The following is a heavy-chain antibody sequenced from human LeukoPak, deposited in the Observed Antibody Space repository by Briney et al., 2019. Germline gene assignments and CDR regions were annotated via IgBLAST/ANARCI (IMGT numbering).Heavy chain of an antibody. V-gene: IGHV4-4*07. CDR1: GGSISSYY. CDR2: IYTSGST. J-gene: IGHJ4*02. CDR3: ARGVSDVGIAAAGRGYYFDY. Sequence: SETLSLTCTVSGGSISSYYWSWIRQPAGKGLEWIGRIYTSGSTNYNPSLKSRVTMSVDTSKNQFSLKLSSVTAADTAVYYCARGVSDVGIAAAGRGYYFDYWGQGTLVTVSS. D-gene: IGHD6-13*01.